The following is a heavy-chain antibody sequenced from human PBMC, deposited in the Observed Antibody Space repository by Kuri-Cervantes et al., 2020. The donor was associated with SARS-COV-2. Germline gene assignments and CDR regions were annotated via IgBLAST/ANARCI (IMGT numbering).Heavy chain of an antibody. J-gene: IGHJ6*02. D-gene: IGHD3-10*01. CDR1: GFTFSSYD. CDR3: ARGESGSYKYYYYYGMDV. Sequence: ETLSLTCAASGFTFSSYDMTWVRQAPGKGLEWVSGISGSGVNTYYADSVKGRFIISRDNSKNTLYLQMNSLRAEDTAVYYCARGESGSYKYYYYYGMDVWGQGTTVTVSS. V-gene: IGHV3-23*01. CDR2: ISGSGVNT.